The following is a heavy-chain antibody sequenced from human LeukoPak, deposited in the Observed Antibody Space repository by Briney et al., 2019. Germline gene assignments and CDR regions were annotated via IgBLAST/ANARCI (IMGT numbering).Heavy chain of an antibody. Sequence: SVKVSCKASGGTFSIYAISWVRQAPGQGLEWMGGIIPIFGTANYAQKFQGRVTITADESTSTAYMELSSLRSEDTAVYYCARDHRSYCSGGSCYRYYYYGMDVWGQGTTVTVSS. CDR2: IIPIFGTA. J-gene: IGHJ6*02. V-gene: IGHV1-69*13. CDR3: ARDHRSYCSGGSCYRYYYYGMDV. CDR1: GGTFSIYA. D-gene: IGHD2-15*01.